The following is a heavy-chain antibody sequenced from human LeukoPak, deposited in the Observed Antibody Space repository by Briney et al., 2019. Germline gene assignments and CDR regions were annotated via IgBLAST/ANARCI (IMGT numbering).Heavy chain of an antibody. Sequence: PSETLSLTCTVSGGSISSGSYYWSWIRQPAGKGLEWIGRIYTSGSTYYNPSLKSRVTISVDTSKNQFSLKLSSVTAADTAVYYCARHSRLFVAYYDFWSGQSRGGSLGGQGTLVTVSS. CDR3: ARHSRLFVAYYDFWSGQSRGGSL. J-gene: IGHJ4*02. D-gene: IGHD3-3*01. CDR1: GGSISSGSYY. CDR2: IYTSGST. V-gene: IGHV4-61*02.